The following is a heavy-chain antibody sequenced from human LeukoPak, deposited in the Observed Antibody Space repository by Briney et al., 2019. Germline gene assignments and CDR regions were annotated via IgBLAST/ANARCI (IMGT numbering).Heavy chain of an antibody. Sequence: ASVKVSCKASGGTFSSYAISWVRQAPGQGLEWMGRIIPILGIANYAQKFQGRVTITVDKSTSTAYMELSSLRSEDTAVYYCARDSAYGGNSWGQGTLVTVSS. J-gene: IGHJ4*02. D-gene: IGHD4-23*01. V-gene: IGHV1-69*04. CDR3: ARDSAYGGNS. CDR2: IIPILGIA. CDR1: GGTFSSYA.